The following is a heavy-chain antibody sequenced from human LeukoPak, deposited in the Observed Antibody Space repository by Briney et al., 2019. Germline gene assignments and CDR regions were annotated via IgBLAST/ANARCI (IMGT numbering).Heavy chain of an antibody. J-gene: IGHJ3*02. Sequence: SVKVSCKGSGGTFSSYTISWVRQDPGQGLEWMGRIIPILDIVNYAQDFQGRVTINADKSTSTAYMELSSLKSDDTAVYYCARGGGNLAFDIWGQGTMVTVSS. CDR1: GGTFSSYT. CDR2: IIPILDIV. V-gene: IGHV1-69*02. D-gene: IGHD4-23*01. CDR3: ARGGGNLAFDI.